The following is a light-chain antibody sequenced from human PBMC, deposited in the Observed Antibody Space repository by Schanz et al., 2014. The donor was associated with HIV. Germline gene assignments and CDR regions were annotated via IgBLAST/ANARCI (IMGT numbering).Light chain of an antibody. Sequence: QSVLTQPASVSGSPGQSISISCTGTSGDVGSYNYVSWYQQHPGKAPKLMIYDVSNRPSGVSSRFSGSKSGNTASLTVSGLQAEDEADYYCISYTRDTVLFGGGTKLTVL. V-gene: IGLV2-14*03. CDR1: SGDVGSYNY. CDR3: ISYTRDTVL. CDR2: DVS. J-gene: IGLJ2*01.